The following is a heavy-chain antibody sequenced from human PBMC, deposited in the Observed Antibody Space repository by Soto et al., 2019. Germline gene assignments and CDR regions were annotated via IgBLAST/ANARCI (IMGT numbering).Heavy chain of an antibody. CDR2: SSGSGGRT. J-gene: IGHJ6*02. CDR1: GFTFSSYA. V-gene: IGHV3-23*01. Sequence: GGSLRLSCAGSGFTFSSYAMSWVRQPPGKGLEWVSASSGSGGRTYYADSVKGRFTISRDTSKNTLYLQMNSLRAEDTAVYYCAKASGYSGSSLGYYYGMDVWGQGTTVTVSS. CDR3: AKASGYSGSSLGYYYGMDV. D-gene: IGHD1-26*01.